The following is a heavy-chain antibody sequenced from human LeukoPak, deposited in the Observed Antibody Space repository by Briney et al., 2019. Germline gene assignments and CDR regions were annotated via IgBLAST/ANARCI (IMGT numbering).Heavy chain of an antibody. D-gene: IGHD3-22*01. V-gene: IGHV3-30*18. CDR3: AKDTSSGYFSIDY. Sequence: GRSLRLSCAASGFTFSSYGMHWVRQAPGKGLDWVAIISYDGSNKYFADSVKGRFTISRDNSKNTLYLQMNSLRAEDTAMYYCAKDTSSGYFSIDYWGQGTLGTVSS. CDR1: GFTFSSYG. J-gene: IGHJ4*02. CDR2: ISYDGSNK.